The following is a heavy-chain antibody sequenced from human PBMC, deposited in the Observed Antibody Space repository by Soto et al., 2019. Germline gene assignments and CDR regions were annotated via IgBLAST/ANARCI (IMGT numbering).Heavy chain of an antibody. Sequence: SQTLSLTCAISGDSVSSNSAAWNWIRQSPSRGLEWLGRTYYRSKWYNDYAVSVKSRITINPDTSKNQLSLQLNSVTPEDTAVYYCARVAYCSGGSCYGSYLDYWGQGTLVTVSS. CDR1: GDSVSSNSAA. V-gene: IGHV6-1*01. CDR3: ARVAYCSGGSCYGSYLDY. J-gene: IGHJ4*02. D-gene: IGHD2-15*01. CDR2: TYYRSKWYN.